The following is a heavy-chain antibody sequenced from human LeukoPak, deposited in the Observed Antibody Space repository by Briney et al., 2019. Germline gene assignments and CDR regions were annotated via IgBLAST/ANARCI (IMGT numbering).Heavy chain of an antibody. CDR3: AKAGYYDSSGSRGGYMDV. V-gene: IGHV3-30*18. CDR1: GFTFSSYG. D-gene: IGHD3-22*01. CDR2: ISYDGSNK. Sequence: GGSLRLSCAASGFTFSSYGMHWVRQAPGKGLEWVAVISYDGSNKYYADSVKGRFTISRDNSKNTLYLQMNSLRAEDTAVYYCAKAGYYDSSGSRGGYMDVWGKGTTVTVSS. J-gene: IGHJ6*03.